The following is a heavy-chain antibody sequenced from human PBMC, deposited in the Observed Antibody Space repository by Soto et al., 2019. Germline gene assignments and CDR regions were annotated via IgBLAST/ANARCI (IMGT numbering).Heavy chain of an antibody. V-gene: IGHV1-46*03. J-gene: IGHJ4*02. CDR2: INPSGGST. D-gene: IGHD5-18*01. CDR1: GYTFTSYY. CDR3: AREGGEDTAMVSLDY. Sequence: GASVKVSCKASGYTFTSYYMHWVRQAPGQGLEWMGIINPSGGSTSYAQKFQGRVTMTRDTSTSTVYMELSSLRSEDTAVYYCAREGGEDTAMVSLDYWGQGTLVTVSS.